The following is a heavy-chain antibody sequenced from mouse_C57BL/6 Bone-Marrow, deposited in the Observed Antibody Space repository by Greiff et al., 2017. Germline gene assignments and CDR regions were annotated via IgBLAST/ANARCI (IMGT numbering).Heavy chain of an antibody. Sequence: QVQLQQSGAELVRPGASVTLSCKASGYTFTDYEMHWVKQTPVHGLEWIGAIDPETGGTAYNQKFKGKAILTADKSSSTAYMELRSLTSEDSAVYCCTSTHYYGGSYDYWGQGTTLTVSS. D-gene: IGHD1-1*01. CDR2: IDPETGGT. CDR3: TSTHYYGGSYDY. V-gene: IGHV1-15*01. CDR1: GYTFTDYE. J-gene: IGHJ2*01.